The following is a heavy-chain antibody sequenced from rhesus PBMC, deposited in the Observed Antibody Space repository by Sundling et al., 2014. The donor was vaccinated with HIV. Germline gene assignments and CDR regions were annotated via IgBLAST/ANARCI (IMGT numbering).Heavy chain of an antibody. CDR2: ISSGVTT. CDR3: VKNEVGHLHWLLPSRYGLDS. Sequence: EEQLVESGGGLAKPGGSLRLSCAASGFTFSIYAMHWVRQAPGKGLEWVSAISSGVTTYYADSVKGRFTISRDNSEKTLSLQLNSLRPEDTAVYYCVKNEVGHLHWLLPSRYGLDSWGQGVVVTVSS. J-gene: IGHJ6*01. D-gene: IGHD3-3*01. CDR1: GFTFSIYA. V-gene: IGHV3-103*01.